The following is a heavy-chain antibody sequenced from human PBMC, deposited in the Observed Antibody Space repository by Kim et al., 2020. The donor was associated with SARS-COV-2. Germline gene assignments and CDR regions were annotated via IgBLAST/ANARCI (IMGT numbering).Heavy chain of an antibody. CDR3: ARTSSAYFDY. V-gene: IGHV3-7*03. CDR2: GT. Sequence: GTYYVDLVQGRFTITSDNAKSSLYLQMNSRGADDTAVYYCARTSSAYFDYWGQGTLVTVSS. D-gene: IGHD2-2*01. J-gene: IGHJ4*02.